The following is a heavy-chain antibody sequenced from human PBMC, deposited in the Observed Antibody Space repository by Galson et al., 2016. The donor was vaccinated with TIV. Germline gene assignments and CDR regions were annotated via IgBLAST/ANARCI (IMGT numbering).Heavy chain of an antibody. CDR2: INGDGTEI. D-gene: IGHD6-19*01. CDR3: AQWLGTSNS. CDR1: RSTFSSSW. Sequence: SLRLSCADSRSTFSSSWMNWVRQAPGKGLEWVANINGDGTEIKYVDSVKGRFTISRDNAKNSLYRQMSNLRVEDTAIYYCAQWLGTSNSWGQGTLVTVSS. V-gene: IGHV3-7*01. J-gene: IGHJ4*02.